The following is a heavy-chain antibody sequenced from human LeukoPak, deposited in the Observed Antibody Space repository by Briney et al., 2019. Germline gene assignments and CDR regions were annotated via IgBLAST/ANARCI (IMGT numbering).Heavy chain of an antibody. CDR2: ISNIGTSI. Sequence: GGSLRLSCAASGFTFSSYAMSWVRQAPGKGLEWVSSISNIGTSIYYADSVKGRFTISRDNAKNSLYLQMDSLRAEDTAVYYCAPEDTAMVEHLDFDYWGQGTLVTVSS. CDR1: GFTFSSYA. V-gene: IGHV3-21*01. D-gene: IGHD5-18*01. CDR3: APEDTAMVEHLDFDY. J-gene: IGHJ4*02.